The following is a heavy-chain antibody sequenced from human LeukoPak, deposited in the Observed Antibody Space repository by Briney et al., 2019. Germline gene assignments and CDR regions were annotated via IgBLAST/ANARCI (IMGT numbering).Heavy chain of an antibody. D-gene: IGHD1-26*01. V-gene: IGHV4-59*12. Sequence: SETLSLTCTVSGGSISTYYWNWIRQSPGKGLEWIGYIYYSGRTNYNSSLKSRDTILIDTSKNQFSLKLSSVTAADTAVYYCARDLMGATAWFDPWGQGALVTVSS. CDR3: ARDLMGATAWFDP. CDR1: GGSISTYY. CDR2: IYYSGRT. J-gene: IGHJ5*02.